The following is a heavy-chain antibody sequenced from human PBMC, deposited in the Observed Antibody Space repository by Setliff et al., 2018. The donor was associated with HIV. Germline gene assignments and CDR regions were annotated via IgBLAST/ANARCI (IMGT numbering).Heavy chain of an antibody. CDR3: AKDRGPYGSDY. Sequence: HPGGSLRLSCVTSGFTFTDYATTWVRQAPGEGLQYVSALSGSGGITYYADSVKGRFTLFRDTSKDTLYLQMNSLRAEDTAVYYCAKDRGPYGSDYWGQGTLVTVSS. D-gene: IGHD4-17*01. J-gene: IGHJ4*02. CDR2: LSGSGGIT. V-gene: IGHV3-23*01. CDR1: GFTFTDYA.